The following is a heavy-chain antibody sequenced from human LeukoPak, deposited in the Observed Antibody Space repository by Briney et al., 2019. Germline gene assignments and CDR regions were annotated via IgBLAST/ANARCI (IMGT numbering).Heavy chain of an antibody. V-gene: IGHV1-24*01. CDR2: FNPEETEI. CDR1: GYRLTELS. Sequence: ASVKVSCKVSGYRLTELSMHWFRQAPGKGLEWMGGFNPEETEITYAQQFHGRVMMTEDTTTSTTYMELGSLRSDDTGVYYCAADSQNCLIVPGANTVDLWGQGTMVTVSS. CDR3: AADSQNCLIVPGANTVDL. D-gene: IGHD4/OR15-4a*01. J-gene: IGHJ3*01.